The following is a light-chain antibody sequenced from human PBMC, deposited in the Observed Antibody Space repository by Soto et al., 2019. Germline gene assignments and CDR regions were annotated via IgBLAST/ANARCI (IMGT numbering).Light chain of an antibody. CDR3: QQYGSSSLT. V-gene: IGKV3-20*01. Sequence: EVVLTQSPVTLSLSPGERATLSCRASQSFRGLLAWYQQKPGQAPRLLIYDAYNRATGIPPRFSGSGSGTDFTLTISRLEPEDFAVYYCQQYGSSSLTFGGGTKVDIK. J-gene: IGKJ4*01. CDR2: DAY. CDR1: QSFRGL.